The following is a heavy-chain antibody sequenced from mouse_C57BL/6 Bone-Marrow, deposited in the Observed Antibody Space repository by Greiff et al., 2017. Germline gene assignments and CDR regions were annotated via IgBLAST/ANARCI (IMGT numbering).Heavy chain of an antibody. J-gene: IGHJ3*01. CDR2: IYPGDGDT. Sequence: QVQLQQSGPELVKPGASVKISCKASGYAFSSSWMNWVKQRPGKGLEWIGRIYPGDGDTNYNGKFKGKATLTADKSSSTAYMQLSSLTSEDSAVCFCARHQLFAYWGQGTLVTVSA. V-gene: IGHV1-82*01. CDR3: ARHQLFAY. CDR1: GYAFSSSW. D-gene: IGHD3-1*01.